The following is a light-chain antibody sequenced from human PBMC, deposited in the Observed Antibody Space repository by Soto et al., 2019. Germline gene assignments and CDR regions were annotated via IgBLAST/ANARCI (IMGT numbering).Light chain of an antibody. V-gene: IGLV2-18*02. CDR2: DVS. J-gene: IGLJ1*01. Sequence: QSVLTQPPSVSGSPGQSVTISCTGTSSDVGSYNGVSWYKQPPGTAPKLMIYDVSNRPSGVSDRFSGSKSGNTASLTISGLQAEDEADYYCSSYTSSSSKVFGTGTKVTVL. CDR3: SSYTSSSSKV. CDR1: SSDVGSYNG.